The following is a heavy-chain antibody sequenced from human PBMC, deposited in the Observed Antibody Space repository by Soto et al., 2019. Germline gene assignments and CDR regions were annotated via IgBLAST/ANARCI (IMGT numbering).Heavy chain of an antibody. D-gene: IGHD3-22*01. J-gene: IGHJ4*02. Sequence: SETLSLTCTVSGVSLNTAVHNWDWIRQPPGEGLEWLGGLHHTGAIFYNPSFRGRVSISFDTSKNQLSLTLTSMTAADTAVYYCADCHDGSGYVYDYWGQGTLVTVSS. CDR3: ADCHDGSGYVYDY. CDR2: LHHTGAI. V-gene: IGHV4-39*01. CDR1: GVSLNTAVHN.